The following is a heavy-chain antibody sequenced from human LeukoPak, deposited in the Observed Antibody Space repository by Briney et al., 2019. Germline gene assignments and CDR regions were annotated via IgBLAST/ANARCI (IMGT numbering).Heavy chain of an antibody. Sequence: GGSLRLSCAVSGFSVTNNYMSWVRQAPGKGLEWVSVFYVGGATYYADSVKGRYTISRDNSENTLYLQMKSLRAEDTAVYYCARGDGYNFFDYWGQGTLVTVSS. J-gene: IGHJ4*02. CDR2: FYVGGAT. D-gene: IGHD5-24*01. V-gene: IGHV3-53*01. CDR3: ARGDGYNFFDY. CDR1: GFSVTNNY.